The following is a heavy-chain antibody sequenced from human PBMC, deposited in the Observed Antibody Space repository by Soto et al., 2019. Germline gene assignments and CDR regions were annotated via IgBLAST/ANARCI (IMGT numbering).Heavy chain of an antibody. J-gene: IGHJ4*02. CDR2: ISAYNGNT. Sequence: SVKVSFQASGYTFTSYGISWVRQAPGQGLEWMGWISAYNGNTNYAQKLQGRVTMTTDTSTSTAYMELRSLRSDDTAVYYCARDFDTAMAQFDYWGQGTLVTVSS. D-gene: IGHD5-18*01. CDR3: ARDFDTAMAQFDY. V-gene: IGHV1-18*01. CDR1: GYTFTSYG.